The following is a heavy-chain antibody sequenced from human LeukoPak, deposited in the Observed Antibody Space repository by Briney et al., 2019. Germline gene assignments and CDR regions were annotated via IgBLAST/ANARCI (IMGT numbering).Heavy chain of an antibody. V-gene: IGHV3-30-3*01. J-gene: IGHJ4*02. CDR3: ARANDLDY. CDR1: GFTFSSYA. D-gene: IGHD1-1*01. CDR2: ILYDGGNA. Sequence: GGSLRLSCAASGFTFSSYAMHWVRQAPGKGLEWVAVILYDGGNAHYADSVKGRFTISRDNAKNSLYLQMNSLRAEDTAVYYCARANDLDYWGQGTLVTVSS.